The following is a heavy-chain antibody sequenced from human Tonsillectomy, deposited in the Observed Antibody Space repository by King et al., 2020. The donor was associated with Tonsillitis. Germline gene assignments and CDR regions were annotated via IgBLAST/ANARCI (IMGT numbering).Heavy chain of an antibody. CDR1: GFTFSGSA. V-gene: IGHV3-73*02. Sequence: VQLVESGGGLVQPGGSLKLSCAASGFTFSGSAMHWVRQASGEGLEWVGRIRSKANSYATAYAASVKGRFTISSDDSKTTTYLKMNRLKTEETAVYYCTRPRARSTVTTSQQDVWGKGTTVTVSS. D-gene: IGHD4-11*01. CDR3: TRPRARSTVTTSQQDV. CDR2: IRSKANSYAT. J-gene: IGHJ6*04.